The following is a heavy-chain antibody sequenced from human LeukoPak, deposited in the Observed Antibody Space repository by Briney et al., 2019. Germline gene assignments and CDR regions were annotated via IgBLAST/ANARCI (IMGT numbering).Heavy chain of an antibody. J-gene: IGHJ5*02. D-gene: IGHD6-13*01. V-gene: IGHV1-18*04. CDR1: GYTFTSYG. CDR3: ARDYSSSWYLPHNWFDP. CDR2: ISAYNGNT. Sequence: ASLKISCKASGYTFTSYGISWVRQAPGQKLEWMEWISAYNGNTNYAQKLQGRVTITTDTSTSTAYMELRSLRSDDTAVYYCARDYSSSWYLPHNWFDPWGQGTLVTVSS.